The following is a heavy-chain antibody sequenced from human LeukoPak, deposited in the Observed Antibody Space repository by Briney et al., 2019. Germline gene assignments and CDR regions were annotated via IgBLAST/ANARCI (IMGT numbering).Heavy chain of an antibody. CDR1: GFTFSHYA. J-gene: IGHJ3*01. CDR3: AKDLSRTDVRSFDV. D-gene: IGHD1-14*01. CDR2: ISGSGVTT. V-gene: IGHV3-23*01. Sequence: GGSLRLSCVASGFTFSHYAMSWVRQAPGKGLDWVSAISGSGVTTYYTDSVKGLFTISRDNSKNTLYLQINSLRAEDTALYYCAKDLSRTDVRSFDVWGQGTMLTVSS.